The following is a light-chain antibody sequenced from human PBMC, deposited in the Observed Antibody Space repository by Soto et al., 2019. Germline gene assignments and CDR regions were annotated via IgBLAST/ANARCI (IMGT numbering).Light chain of an antibody. V-gene: IGLV1-40*01. CDR1: SSNIGAGYD. CDR2: GDS. Sequence: QSVLTQPPSVSXAPGQRVTISCTGSSSNIGAGYDVHWYQQLPGTAPKLLIYGDSNRPSGVPDRFSGSKSGTSASLAITGLQAEDEADYYCQSYDSSLSGSSVFGAGTKLTVL. J-gene: IGLJ1*01. CDR3: QSYDSSLSGSSV.